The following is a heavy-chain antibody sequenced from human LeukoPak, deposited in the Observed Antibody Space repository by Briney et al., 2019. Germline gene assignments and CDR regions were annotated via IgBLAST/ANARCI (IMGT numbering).Heavy chain of an antibody. Sequence: PSETLSLTCTVSGDSISSYYWSWIRQPPGEGLEWIGYIYYSGSTNYNPSLKSRVTISVDTSKNQFSLKLSSVTAADTAVYYCARRGYSYGYSYFDLWGRGTLVTVSS. D-gene: IGHD5-18*01. CDR2: IYYSGST. CDR3: ARRGYSYGYSYFDL. J-gene: IGHJ2*01. V-gene: IGHV4-59*01. CDR1: GDSISSYY.